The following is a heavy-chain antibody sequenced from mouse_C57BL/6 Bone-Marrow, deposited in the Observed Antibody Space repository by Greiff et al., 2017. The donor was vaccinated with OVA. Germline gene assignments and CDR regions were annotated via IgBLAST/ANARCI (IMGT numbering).Heavy chain of an antibody. CDR2: IHPNSGST. CDR1: GYTFTSYW. Sequence: QVQLQQPGAELVKPGASVKLSCKASGYTFTSYWMHWVKQRPGQGLEWIGRIHPNSGSTNYNEKFKSKATLTVDTSSSTACMQLSSLTSEDSAVYYCAREGWDFGCWGQSTTLTVSS. V-gene: IGHV1-64*01. CDR3: AREGWDFGC. J-gene: IGHJ2*01. D-gene: IGHD3-3*01.